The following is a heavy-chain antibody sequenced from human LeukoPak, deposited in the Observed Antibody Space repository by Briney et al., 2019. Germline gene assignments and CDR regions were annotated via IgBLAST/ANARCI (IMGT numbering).Heavy chain of an antibody. CDR3: ARGGDYGDRYFDY. CDR2: INHSGST. CDR1: GGSISSGGYY. V-gene: IGHV4-39*07. Sequence: PSETLSLTCTVSGGSISSGGYYWSWIRQPPGKGLEWIGEINHSGSTNYNPSLKSRVTISVDTSKNQFSLKLSSVTAADTAVYYCARGGDYGDRYFDYWGQGTLVTVSS. D-gene: IGHD4-17*01. J-gene: IGHJ4*02.